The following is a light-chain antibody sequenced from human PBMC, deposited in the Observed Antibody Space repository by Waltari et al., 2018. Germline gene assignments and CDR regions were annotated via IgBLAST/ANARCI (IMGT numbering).Light chain of an antibody. Sequence: EIVLTQSPSTLSVSPGERAILSFRASQTISNNLAWYQQRPGQPPRLLIYGASARAAAIPVRFSGSGSGTEFTLTISGLQSEDFAVYYCQHYHQWPPYTFGQGTKVE. CDR3: QHYHQWPPYT. CDR2: GAS. J-gene: IGKJ2*01. CDR1: QTISNN. V-gene: IGKV3-15*01.